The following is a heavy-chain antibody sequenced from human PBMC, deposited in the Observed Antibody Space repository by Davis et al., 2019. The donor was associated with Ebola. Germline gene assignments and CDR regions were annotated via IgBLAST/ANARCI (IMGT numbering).Heavy chain of an antibody. J-gene: IGHJ6*02. CDR1: SGSISPSY. Sequence: MPSETLSLTCIVSSGSISPSYWNWIRQPPGKGLEWIGYIYYSGSTYYNPSLKSRVTISVDTSKNQFSLKLSSVTAADTAVYYCARDQLRLNPEIYYYYGMDVWGQGTTVTVSS. CDR2: IYYSGST. CDR3: ARDQLRLNPEIYYYYGMDV. V-gene: IGHV4-59*12. D-gene: IGHD5-12*01.